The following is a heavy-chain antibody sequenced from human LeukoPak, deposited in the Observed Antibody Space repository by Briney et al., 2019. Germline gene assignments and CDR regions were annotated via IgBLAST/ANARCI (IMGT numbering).Heavy chain of an antibody. CDR3: AKGGSYYDGDY. J-gene: IGHJ4*02. Sequence: PSETLSLTCTVSGASMSIYYWTWIRQVPGKGLEWIGNVYYNGSTRYNPSLMGRATISIDTSKNTFSLKVTSMTAADTAVYFCAKGGSYYDGDYWGQGTLVTVSS. V-gene: IGHV4-59*03. D-gene: IGHD1-26*01. CDR2: VYYNGST. CDR1: GASMSIYY.